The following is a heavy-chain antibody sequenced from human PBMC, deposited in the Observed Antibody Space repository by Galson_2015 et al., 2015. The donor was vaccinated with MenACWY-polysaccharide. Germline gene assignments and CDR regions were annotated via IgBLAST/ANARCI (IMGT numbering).Heavy chain of an antibody. V-gene: IGHV3-74*01. CDR3: ATYGSGIN. Sequence: SLRLSCAASGFTFSSYWMHWVRQASGKGLVWVSHINTDGSGSSYADSVKGRFTISRDNAKNTLYLQMNSLRAEDTAVYYCATYGSGINWGQGTLVTVSS. CDR2: INTDGSGS. D-gene: IGHD3-10*01. J-gene: IGHJ4*02. CDR1: GFTFSSYW.